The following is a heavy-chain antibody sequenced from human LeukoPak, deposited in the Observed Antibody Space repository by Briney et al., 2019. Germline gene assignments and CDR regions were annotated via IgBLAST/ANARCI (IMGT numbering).Heavy chain of an antibody. J-gene: IGHJ4*02. V-gene: IGHV4-59*01. CDR1: GASISSYY. CDR3: ARGAPGGNDYGDY. CDR2: IFHSGST. Sequence: SETLSLTCTVSGASISSYYRSWIRQPPGKGLEWIGYIFHSGSTNYNPSLKSRVTISVDTSKNRLSLKLSSVTAADTAVYYCARGAPGGNDYGDYWGQGTLVTASP.